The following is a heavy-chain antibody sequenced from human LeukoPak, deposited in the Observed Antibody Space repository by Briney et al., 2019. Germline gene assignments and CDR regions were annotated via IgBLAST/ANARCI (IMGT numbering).Heavy chain of an antibody. CDR2: INSGSYTI. CDR1: GSRLGSYS. D-gene: IGHD1-1*01. CDR3: ARVLLERPGIDSFDM. V-gene: IGHV3-48*02. J-gene: IGHJ3*02. Sequence: GGSLRLSCGASGSRLGSYSMDWVRQAPGKGLEWVSHINSGSYTIYYADSVKGRFTISRDNAGNSLYLQMNSLRDEDTAVYYCARVLLERPGIDSFDMWGQGTMVTVSS.